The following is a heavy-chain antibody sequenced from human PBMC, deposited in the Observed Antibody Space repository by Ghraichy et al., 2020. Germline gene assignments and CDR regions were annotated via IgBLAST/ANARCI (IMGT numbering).Heavy chain of an antibody. V-gene: IGHV5-51*01. D-gene: IGHD1-26*01. J-gene: IGHJ4*02. CDR2: INPDDSRI. Sequence: GGSLRLSCKGSAYIFSNYWIDWVRQKPGKGLEWMGLINPDDSRIKYSPSFQGQVHMSVDKSITTAYLQLGGPKASDSAKYFCAKLLSGDYHFDYWGQGTLVTVSS. CDR3: AKLLSGDYHFDY. CDR1: AYIFSNYW.